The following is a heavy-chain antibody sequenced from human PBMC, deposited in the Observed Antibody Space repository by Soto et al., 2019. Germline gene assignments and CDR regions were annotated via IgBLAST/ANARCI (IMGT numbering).Heavy chain of an antibody. V-gene: IGHV4-4*02. Sequence: QVQLQESGPGLVQPSGTLSLTCAVSGDSINNSHWWSWVRQTPGKGLEWIGETYHSGTTNYNPSLRTRATISIDKSKNQFSLKMNSVTAADTAVYYCAREVNSSPDCGPNWFDPWGQGTLVTVSS. CDR1: GDSINNSHW. CDR2: TYHSGTT. J-gene: IGHJ5*02. CDR3: AREVNSSPDCGPNWFDP. D-gene: IGHD6-13*01.